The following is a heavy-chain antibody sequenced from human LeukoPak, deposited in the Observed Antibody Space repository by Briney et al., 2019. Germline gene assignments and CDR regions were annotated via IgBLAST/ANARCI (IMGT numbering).Heavy chain of an antibody. CDR1: GFTFSDYY. CDR3: AREISGPLAAAGGYYYYYMDV. D-gene: IGHD6-13*01. Sequence: PGGSLRLSCAASGFTFSDYYMNWVRQAPGKGLEWVSSISSSSSYIYYADSVKGRFTISRDNAKNSLYLQMNSLRAEDTAVYYCAREISGPLAAAGGYYYYYMDVWGKGTTVTISS. J-gene: IGHJ6*03. V-gene: IGHV3-21*01. CDR2: ISSSSSYI.